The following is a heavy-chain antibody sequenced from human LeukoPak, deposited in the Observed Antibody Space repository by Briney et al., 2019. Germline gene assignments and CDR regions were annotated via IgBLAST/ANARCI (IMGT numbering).Heavy chain of an antibody. CDR1: GFTFSSYG. CDR2: ISSSGSTI. J-gene: IGHJ4*02. D-gene: IGHD1-26*01. CDR3: ASPRYSGSYRIDY. Sequence: GRSLRLSCAASGFTFSSYGMHWVRQAPGKGLEWVSYISSSGSTIYCADSVKGRFTISRDNAKNSLYLQMNSLRAEDTAVYYCASPRYSGSYRIDYWGQGTLVTVSS. V-gene: IGHV3-48*04.